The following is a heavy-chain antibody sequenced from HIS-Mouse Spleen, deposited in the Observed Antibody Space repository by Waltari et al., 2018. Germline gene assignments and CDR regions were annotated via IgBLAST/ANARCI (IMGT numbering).Heavy chain of an antibody. D-gene: IGHD4-17*01. V-gene: IGHV3-9*01. J-gene: IGHJ5*02. CDR2: ISWNSGSI. CDR1: GFTFDDYA. Sequence: EVQLVESGGGLVQPGRSLRLSCAAAGFTFDDYAMRWVRPATGKGLEWVSGISWNSGSIGYVDSVKGRFTISRDNAKNSLYLQMNSLRAEDTALYYCAKDSSGYGDYGWFDPWGQGTLVTVSS. CDR3: AKDSSGYGDYGWFDP.